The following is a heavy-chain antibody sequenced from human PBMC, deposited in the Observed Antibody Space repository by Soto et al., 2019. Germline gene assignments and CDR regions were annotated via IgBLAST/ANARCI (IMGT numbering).Heavy chain of an antibody. J-gene: IGHJ6*02. CDR2: ISSSGSTI. D-gene: IGHD1-26*01. Sequence: GGSLRLSCAASGFTFSSYEMNWVRQAPGKGLEWVSYISSSGSTIYYADSVKGRFTISRDNAKNSLYLQMNSLRAEDTAVYYCARGEDSGSYYGYYYGMDVWGQGTLVTVSS. V-gene: IGHV3-48*03. CDR1: GFTFSSYE. CDR3: ARGEDSGSYYGYYYGMDV.